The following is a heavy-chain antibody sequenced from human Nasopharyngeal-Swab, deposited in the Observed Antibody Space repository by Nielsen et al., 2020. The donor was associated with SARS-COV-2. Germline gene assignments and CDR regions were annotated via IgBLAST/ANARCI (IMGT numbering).Heavy chain of an antibody. J-gene: IGHJ3*02. D-gene: IGHD6-13*01. CDR2: ISGSGGST. CDR1: GFTFSRFA. CDR3: AKEIAAAGYDAFDI. V-gene: IGHV3-23*01. Sequence: GGSLRLSCAASGFTFSRFAMSWVRQAPGKGLEWASGISGSGGSTYHADSVKGRFTISRDNSKNTLYLQMNSLRDEDTAVYYCAKEIAAAGYDAFDIWGQGTVVTVSS.